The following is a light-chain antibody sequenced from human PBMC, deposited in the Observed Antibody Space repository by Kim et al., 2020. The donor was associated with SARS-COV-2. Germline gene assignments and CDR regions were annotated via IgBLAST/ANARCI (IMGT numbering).Light chain of an antibody. J-gene: IGKJ1*01. CDR3: QQYYSYPWT. CDR2: AAS. V-gene: IGKV1-8*01. CDR1: QGISSY. Sequence: AIRLTQSPSSFSASTGDRVTITCRASQGISSYLAWYQQKPGKAPKLLIYAASTLQSGVPSRFSGSGSGTDFTLTISCLQSGDFATYYCQQYYSYPWTFGQGTKVVIK.